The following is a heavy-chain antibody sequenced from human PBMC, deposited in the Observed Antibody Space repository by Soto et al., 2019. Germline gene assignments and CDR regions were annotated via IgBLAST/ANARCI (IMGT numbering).Heavy chain of an antibody. CDR2: ISYDGSNK. J-gene: IGHJ3*02. CDR1: ECNFSSYG. D-gene: IGHD6-6*01. Sequence: GVLLRLSYTASECNFSSYGMPCVRQAKGKGLEWVAVISYDGSNKYYADSVKGRFTISRDNSKNTLYLQMNSLRAEDTAVYYCAKLCFDEYSSSSAFDIWGQGTMVTVSS. V-gene: IGHV3-30*18. CDR3: AKLCFDEYSSSSAFDI.